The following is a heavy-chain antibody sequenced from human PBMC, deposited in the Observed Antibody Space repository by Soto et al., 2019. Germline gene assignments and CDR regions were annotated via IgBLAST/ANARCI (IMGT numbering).Heavy chain of an antibody. J-gene: IGHJ5*02. CDR1: GYTFTSYA. V-gene: IGHV1-3*01. CDR3: ARKGPGIAAAGGRFDP. D-gene: IGHD6-13*01. Sequence: GASVKVSCKASGYTFTSYALHWVRQAPGQRLEWMGWINAGNGNTKYAQKFQGRVTISRDTSASTVYMELSSLRSEDTAVYYCARKGPGIAAAGGRFDPWGQGTLVTVPQ. CDR2: INAGNGNT.